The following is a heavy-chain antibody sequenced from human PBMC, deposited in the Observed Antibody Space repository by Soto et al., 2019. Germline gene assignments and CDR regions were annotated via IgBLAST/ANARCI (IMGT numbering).Heavy chain of an antibody. J-gene: IGHJ4*02. D-gene: IGHD6-13*01. V-gene: IGHV3-53*01. Sequence: EVQLVESGGGLIQPGGSLRLSCAASGFTVSSNYMSWVRQAPGKGLEWVSVIYSGGSTYYADSVKGRFTISRDNSKNTLYLQMNSLRAEDTAVYYCARGRYSSSRPPYFDYWGQGTLVTVSS. CDR3: ARGRYSSSRPPYFDY. CDR1: GFTVSSNY. CDR2: IYSGGST.